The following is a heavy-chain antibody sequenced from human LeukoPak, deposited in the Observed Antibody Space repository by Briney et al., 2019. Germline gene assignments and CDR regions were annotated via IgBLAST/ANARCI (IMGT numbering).Heavy chain of an antibody. D-gene: IGHD3-22*01. Sequence: WASVKVSCKASGYTFTSYGINWVRQAPGQGLEWMGWISTYNGNTHYAQTLQGSVTMTTETSTSTAYMELRSLRSDDTAVYYCARGGDFYDSSGYYDDAFDIWGRGTMVIVSS. CDR2: ISTYNGNT. CDR3: ARGGDFYDSSGYYDDAFDI. CDR1: GYTFTSYG. J-gene: IGHJ3*02. V-gene: IGHV1-18*01.